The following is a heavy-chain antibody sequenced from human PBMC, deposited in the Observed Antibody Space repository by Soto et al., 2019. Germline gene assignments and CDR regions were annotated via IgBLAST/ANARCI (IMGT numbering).Heavy chain of an antibody. Sequence: SETLSLTCTVSGGSISSYYWSWIRQPPGKGLEWIGYIYYSGSTNYNPSLKSRVTISVDTSKNQFSLKLSSVTAADTAVYYCARHPYNWNDDPLYYFDYWGQGTLVTVSS. J-gene: IGHJ4*02. D-gene: IGHD1-1*01. V-gene: IGHV4-59*08. CDR2: IYYSGST. CDR1: GGSISSYY. CDR3: ARHPYNWNDDPLYYFDY.